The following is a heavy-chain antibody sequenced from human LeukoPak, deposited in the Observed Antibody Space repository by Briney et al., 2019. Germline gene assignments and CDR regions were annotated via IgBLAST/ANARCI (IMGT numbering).Heavy chain of an antibody. CDR1: GFTFSNAW. CDR3: TTDKLGITIYHFDY. J-gene: IGHJ4*02. CDR2: IKSKTDGGTT. V-gene: IGHV3-15*01. D-gene: IGHD3-10*01. Sequence: GGSLRLSCAASGFTFSNAWMSWVRQAPGKGLEWVGRIKSKTDGGTTDYAAPVKGRFTISRDDSKNTLYLQMNSLKTEDTAVYYCTTDKLGITIYHFDYWGQGTLVTVSS.